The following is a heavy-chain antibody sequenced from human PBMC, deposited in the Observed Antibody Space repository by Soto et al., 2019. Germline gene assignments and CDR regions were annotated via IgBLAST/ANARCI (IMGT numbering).Heavy chain of an antibody. V-gene: IGHV3-66*01. CDR1: GFTVSSNC. CDR2: IYSGGST. D-gene: IGHD6-13*01. Sequence: GGSLRLSCAASGFTVSSNCMSWVRQAPGKGLEWVSVIYSGGSTYYADSVKGRFTISRDNSKNTLYLQMNSLRADDTAVYYCATHSSSWTNYYYYYMDVWGKGTTVTVSS. J-gene: IGHJ6*03. CDR3: ATHSSSWTNYYYYYMDV.